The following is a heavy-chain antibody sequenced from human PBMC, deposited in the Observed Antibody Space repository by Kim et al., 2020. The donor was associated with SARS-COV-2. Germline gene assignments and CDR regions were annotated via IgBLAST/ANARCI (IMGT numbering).Heavy chain of an antibody. D-gene: IGHD6-13*01. CDR2: INHSGST. V-gene: IGHV4-34*01. J-gene: IGHJ4*02. CDR3: ARGQVFTGSSWVFDY. CDR1: GGSFSGYY. Sequence: SETLSLTCAVYGGSFSGYYWSWIRQPPGKGLEWIGEINHSGSTNYNPSLKSRVTISVDTSKNQFSLKLSSVTAADTAVYYCARGQVFTGSSWVFDYWGQGTLVTVSS.